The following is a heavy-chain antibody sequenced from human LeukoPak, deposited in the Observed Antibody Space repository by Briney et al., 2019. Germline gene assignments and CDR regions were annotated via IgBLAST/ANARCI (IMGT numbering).Heavy chain of an antibody. Sequence: PSETLSLTCAVYGGSFSGYYWSWIRQPPGKGLEWIGEINHSGSTNYNPSLKSRVTISVDTSKNQFSLKLSSVTAADTAVYYCARAMVDGRFDPWGQGTLVTVSS. CDR3: ARAMVDGRFDP. CDR2: INHSGST. J-gene: IGHJ5*02. V-gene: IGHV4-34*01. D-gene: IGHD2-8*01. CDR1: GGSFSGYY.